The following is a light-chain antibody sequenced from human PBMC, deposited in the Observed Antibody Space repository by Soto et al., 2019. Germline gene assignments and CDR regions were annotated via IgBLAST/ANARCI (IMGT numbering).Light chain of an antibody. CDR1: SSDVGGYNY. CDR3: SSYTSSSALYVI. J-gene: IGLJ2*01. V-gene: IGLV2-14*01. CDR2: EVS. Sequence: QSVLTQPASVSGSPGQSITMSCTGTSSDVGGYNYVSWYQQHPGKAPKLMIYEVSNRPSGVSNRFSGSKSGNTASLTISGLQAEDEADYYCSSYTSSSALYVIFGGGTKLTVL.